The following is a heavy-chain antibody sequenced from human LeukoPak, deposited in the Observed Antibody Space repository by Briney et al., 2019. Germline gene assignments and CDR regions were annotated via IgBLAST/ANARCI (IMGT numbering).Heavy chain of an antibody. Sequence: GGSLRLSCAASGFTFSSYVMHWVRQAPGKGLEWVAVISYDGSNKYYADSVKGRFTISRDNSKNTLYLQMNSLRAEDTAVYYCAKDRGYCSGGSCLWGYYFDYWGQGTLVTVSS. J-gene: IGHJ4*02. V-gene: IGHV3-30*18. D-gene: IGHD2-15*01. CDR3: AKDRGYCSGGSCLWGYYFDY. CDR2: ISYDGSNK. CDR1: GFTFSSYV.